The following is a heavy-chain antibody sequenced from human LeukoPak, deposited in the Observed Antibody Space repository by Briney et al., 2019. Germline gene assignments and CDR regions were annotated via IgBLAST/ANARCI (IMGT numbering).Heavy chain of an antibody. J-gene: IGHJ4*02. CDR2: IKEDGSDK. Sequence: GGSLRLSCAASGFTFSNFWMAWVRQAPGKGLEWVAHIKEDGSDKKYVDSVKGRFTISRDNPKNSLYLQMNSLRAEDTAVNYCARDIGYHTFDYWGQGGLVTVSS. CDR1: GFTFSNFW. V-gene: IGHV3-7*05. CDR3: ARDIGYHTFDY. D-gene: IGHD5-12*01.